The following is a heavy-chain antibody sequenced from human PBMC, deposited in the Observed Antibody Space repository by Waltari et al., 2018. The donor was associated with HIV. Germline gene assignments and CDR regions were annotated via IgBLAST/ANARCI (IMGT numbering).Heavy chain of an antibody. CDR1: GFTFSGYW. J-gene: IGHJ4*02. D-gene: IGHD1-26*01. CDR3: ARRRGATGGGFSDY. V-gene: IGHV3-7*03. Sequence: EVQLVESGGGLVQPGGSLRLSCAASGFTFSGYWINWVRQAPGKGLEWVANIKQDGSEQYYVDSVKGRFTISRDNAKNSLYLQMNSLRAEDTAVYYCARRRGATGGGFSDYWGQGTLVTVSS. CDR2: IKQDGSEQ.